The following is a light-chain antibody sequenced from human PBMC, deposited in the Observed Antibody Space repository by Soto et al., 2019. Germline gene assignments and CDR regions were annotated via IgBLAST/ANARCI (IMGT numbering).Light chain of an antibody. CDR2: WAS. J-gene: IGKJ1*01. Sequence: VMTQSPLSLPVTLGQPASISGRSSHSLEYTDGNTYLNWFHQRPGQPPQLLIYWASTRESGVPDRFSGSESGTDFTLTISSLQAEDVAVYYCQQYYTTRWTFGQGTKVDIK. CDR1: HSLEYTDGNTY. CDR3: QQYYTTRWT. V-gene: IGKV4-1*01.